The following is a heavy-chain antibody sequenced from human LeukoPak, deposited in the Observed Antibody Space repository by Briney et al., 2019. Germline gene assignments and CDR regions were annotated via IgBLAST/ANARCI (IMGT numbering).Heavy chain of an antibody. CDR1: GFTFSRYW. V-gene: IGHV3-74*03. J-gene: IGHJ4*02. CDR3: LSGSWYFDY. Sequence: PGGSLRLSCAASGFTFSRYWMHWVRQAPGKGLVWVSRTNSDGSDTTYADSVKGRFTISRDNAKNTLYLQVNSLRAEDTAVYYCLSGSWYFDYWGQGTLVTVSS. D-gene: IGHD6-19*01. CDR2: TNSDGSDT.